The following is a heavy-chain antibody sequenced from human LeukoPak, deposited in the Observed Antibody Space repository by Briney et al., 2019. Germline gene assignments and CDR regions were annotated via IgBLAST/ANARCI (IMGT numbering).Heavy chain of an antibody. Sequence: SETLSLTCTVSGGSISSYYWSWIRQPAGKGLGWIGRIYTSGSTNYNPSLKSRVTMSVDTSKNQFSLKLSSVTAADTAVYYCARDTLDIVVVPAAIPFDYWGQGTLVTVSS. CDR2: IYTSGST. J-gene: IGHJ4*02. V-gene: IGHV4-4*07. CDR3: ARDTLDIVVVPAAIPFDY. D-gene: IGHD2-2*02. CDR1: GGSISSYY.